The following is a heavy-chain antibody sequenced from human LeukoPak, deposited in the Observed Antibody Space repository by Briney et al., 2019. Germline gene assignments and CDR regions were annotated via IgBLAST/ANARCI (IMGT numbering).Heavy chain of an antibody. Sequence: PGRSLRLSCAASGFTFGDYAMHWVRQAPGKGLEWVSGISWNSGSIGYADSVKGRFTISRDNAKNSLYLQMNSLRPEDMALYYCAKDEFVASDFTGAFDIWGQGTMVNVSS. CDR1: GFTFGDYA. V-gene: IGHV3-9*03. CDR2: ISWNSGSI. D-gene: IGHD2-8*02. J-gene: IGHJ3*02. CDR3: AKDEFVASDFTGAFDI.